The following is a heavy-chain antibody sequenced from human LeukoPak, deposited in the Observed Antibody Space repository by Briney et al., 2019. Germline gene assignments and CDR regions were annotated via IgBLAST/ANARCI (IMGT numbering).Heavy chain of an antibody. CDR1: GFTFSSYA. CDR2: ISGSGGST. V-gene: IGHV3-23*01. Sequence: GGSLRLSCAASGFTFSSYAMSWVRQAPGKGPEWLSAISGSGGSTTDADSVKGRFTTSRDNSKSTLYLQMNSLRAEDTAIYYCAKIFHTDGYYLGEHLFDAWGQGTLVTVSS. CDR3: AKIFHTDGYYLGEHLFDA. J-gene: IGHJ5*02. D-gene: IGHD3-22*01.